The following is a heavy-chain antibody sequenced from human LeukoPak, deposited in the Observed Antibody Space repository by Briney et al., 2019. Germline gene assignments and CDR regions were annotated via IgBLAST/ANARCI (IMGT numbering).Heavy chain of an antibody. CDR1: GYTFTGYY. Sequence: ASVKVSCKASGYTFTGYYMQWVREAPGQGLEWMGRINPNSGGTNYAQKFQGRVTMTRDTSISTAYMELSRLRSDDTAVYYCAKGSSGWSFDYWGQGTLVTVSS. V-gene: IGHV1-2*06. CDR3: AKGSSGWSFDY. D-gene: IGHD6-19*01. J-gene: IGHJ4*02. CDR2: INPNSGGT.